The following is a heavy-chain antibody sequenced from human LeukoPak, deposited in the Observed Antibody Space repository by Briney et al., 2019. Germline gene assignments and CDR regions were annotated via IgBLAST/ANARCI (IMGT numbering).Heavy chain of an antibody. J-gene: IGHJ4*02. D-gene: IGHD3-10*01. CDR3: ARDGLLMVRGVIASYFDY. CDR2: IIPIFGTA. CDR1: GGTFSSYA. V-gene: IGHV1-69*06. Sequence: GASVKVSCKASGGTFSSYAISWVRQAPGQGLEWMGGIIPIFGTANYAQKFQGRVTITADKSTSTAYMELSSLRSEDTAVYYCARDGLLMVRGVIASYFDYWGQGTLVTVSS.